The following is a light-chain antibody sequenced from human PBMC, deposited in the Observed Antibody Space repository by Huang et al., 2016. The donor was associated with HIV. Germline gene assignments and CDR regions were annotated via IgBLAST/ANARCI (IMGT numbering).Light chain of an antibody. Sequence: DIQMTQSPSSLSASVGDRVTITCRASQVIGTYLAWFQQKPGKAPKSLIYGASSLRSGVPLKFSGSGSGTDFTLTISSLQPEDSATYYCLQYSVFPLTFGGGTKVEI. CDR3: LQYSVFPLT. CDR2: GAS. CDR1: QVIGTY. J-gene: IGKJ4*01. V-gene: IGKV1-16*02.